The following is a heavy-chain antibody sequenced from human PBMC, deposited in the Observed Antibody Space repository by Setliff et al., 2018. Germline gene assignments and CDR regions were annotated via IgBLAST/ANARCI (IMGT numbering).Heavy chain of an antibody. CDR3: ARGYRGYYNFWSGSQGANWFDP. D-gene: IGHD3-3*01. CDR1: GYTFTDYY. CDR2: IIPIFGTA. Sequence: SVKVSCKAFGYTFTDYYIHWVRQAPGQGLEWMGGIIPIFGTANYAQKFQGRVTITADESTSTAYMELSSLRSEDTAVYYCARGYRGYYNFWSGSQGANWFDPWGQGTLVTVSS. J-gene: IGHJ5*02. V-gene: IGHV1-69*13.